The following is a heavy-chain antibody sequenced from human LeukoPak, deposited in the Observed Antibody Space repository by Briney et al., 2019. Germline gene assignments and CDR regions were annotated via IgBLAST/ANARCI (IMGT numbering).Heavy chain of an antibody. D-gene: IGHD6-13*01. V-gene: IGHV4-4*02. CDR2: ISLTGRT. CDR1: GGSITSTNW. CDR3: ARGALSEAAAGGYYYHGMDV. J-gene: IGHJ6*02. Sequence: SGTLSLTCGVSGGSITSTNWWSWVRQPPGQGLEWIGEISLTGRTNYNPSLIGRVIMSLDESRNQLSLTLTSVTAADTAVYYCARGALSEAAAGGYYYHGMDVWGQGTTVTVSS.